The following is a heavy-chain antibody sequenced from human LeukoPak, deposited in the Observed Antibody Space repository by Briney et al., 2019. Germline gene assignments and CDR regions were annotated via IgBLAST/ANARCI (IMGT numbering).Heavy chain of an antibody. D-gene: IGHD2-21*02. CDR2: IIPIFGTA. J-gene: IGHJ3*02. V-gene: IGHV1-69*05. CDR3: ARPEYCGGDCLNPDAFDI. Sequence: GASVKVSCKASGYTFTGYYMHWVRQAPGQGLEWMGGIIPIFGTANYAQKFQGRVTITTDESTSTAYMELSSLRSEDTAVYYCARPEYCGGDCLNPDAFDIWGQGTMVTVSS. CDR1: GYTFTGYY.